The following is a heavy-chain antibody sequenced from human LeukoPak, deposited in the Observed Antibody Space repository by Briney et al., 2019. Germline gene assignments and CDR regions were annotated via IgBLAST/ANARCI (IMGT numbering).Heavy chain of an antibody. Sequence: SETLPLTCAVYGGSFSGYYWSWIRQPPGKGLEWIGEINHSGSTNYNPSLKSRVTISVDTSKNQFSLKLSSVTAADTAVYYCARETMTTGAFDIWGQGTMVTVSS. J-gene: IGHJ3*02. CDR2: INHSGST. CDR1: GGSFSGYY. D-gene: IGHD4-17*01. V-gene: IGHV4-34*01. CDR3: ARETMTTGAFDI.